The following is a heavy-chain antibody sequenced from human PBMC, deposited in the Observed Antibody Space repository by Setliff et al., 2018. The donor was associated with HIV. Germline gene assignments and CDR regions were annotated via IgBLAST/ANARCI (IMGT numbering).Heavy chain of an antibody. CDR1: GYTLAELS. Sequence: GASVKVSCKVSGYTLAELSIHWVRQAPGKGLEWMGGFDPEDVETVYAQKFQGRVTMTEDTSTDTAYMELSSLRSADTALYFCARGPDVRTGESAFDIWGQGTTVTVSS. CDR3: ARGPDVRTGESAFDI. CDR2: FDPEDVET. V-gene: IGHV1-24*01. J-gene: IGHJ3*02.